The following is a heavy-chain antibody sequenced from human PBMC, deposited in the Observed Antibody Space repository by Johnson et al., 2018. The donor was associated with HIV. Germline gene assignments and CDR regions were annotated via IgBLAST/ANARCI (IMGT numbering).Heavy chain of an antibody. J-gene: IGHJ3*01. CDR2: ISGSGGCT. Sequence: VQLVESGGGVVQPGGSLRLSCAASGFTFSSYAMSWVRQAPGKGLEWVSVISGSGGCTYYADSVKGRFTISRDNSKNTMYLEMNSLRSEDTAVYYCAKDRRQGGGNPDAFDLWGEGTMVTVSS. D-gene: IGHD3-16*01. V-gene: IGHV3-23*04. CDR3: AKDRRQGGGNPDAFDL. CDR1: GFTFSSYA.